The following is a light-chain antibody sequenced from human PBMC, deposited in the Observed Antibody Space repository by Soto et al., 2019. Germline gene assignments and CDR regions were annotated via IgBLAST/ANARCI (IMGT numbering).Light chain of an antibody. CDR3: QQYDNWPPLYT. V-gene: IGKV3-15*01. CDR1: QSVNSN. J-gene: IGKJ2*01. CDR2: DAS. Sequence: EIVMTQSPATLSVSPGERATLSCRASQSVNSNLAWYQQKPGQAPRLLIYDASSRATGIPARFSGSGSRPEFTLTISSLQSEDFAVYYCQQYDNWPPLYTFGQGTKLEIK.